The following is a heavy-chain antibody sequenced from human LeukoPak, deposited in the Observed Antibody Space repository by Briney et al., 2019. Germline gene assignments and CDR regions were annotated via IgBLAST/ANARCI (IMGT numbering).Heavy chain of an antibody. Sequence: TGGSLRLSCAASGFTFSSYAMSWVRQAPGKGLEWVSAISGSGGSTYYADSVKGRFTISRDNSTNTLYLQMNSLRAEDTAVYYCAKDPARYFDWLPQAEYFQHWGQGTLVTVSS. CDR1: GFTFSSYA. CDR2: ISGSGGST. V-gene: IGHV3-23*01. J-gene: IGHJ1*01. D-gene: IGHD3-9*01. CDR3: AKDPARYFDWLPQAEYFQH.